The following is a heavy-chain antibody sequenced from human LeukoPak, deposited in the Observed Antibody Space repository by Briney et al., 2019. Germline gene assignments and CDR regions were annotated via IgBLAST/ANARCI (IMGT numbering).Heavy chain of an antibody. CDR2: INPNSGDR. V-gene: IGHV1-2*02. CDR3: ATRLSYAAFDY. D-gene: IGHD4-17*01. J-gene: IGHJ4*02. Sequence: ASVTVTRKCSGYTFTCLFLHWLGQAPGQGCEGIGWINPNSGDRKNAQKFQGRVTMTRDTSISTACIELGRPTADDSAVYYCATRLSYAAFDYWGQGTLVAVSS. CDR1: GYTFTCLF.